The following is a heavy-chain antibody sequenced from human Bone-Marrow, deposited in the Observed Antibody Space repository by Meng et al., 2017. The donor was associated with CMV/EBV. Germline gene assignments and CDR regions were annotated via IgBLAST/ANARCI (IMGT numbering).Heavy chain of an antibody. CDR3: ARVGYDSSGYYYFDY. D-gene: IGHD3-22*01. J-gene: IGHJ4*02. CDR1: DYSISSGYY. V-gene: IGHV4-38-2*02. Sequence: GSLRLSCTVSDYSISSGYYWGWIRQTPGKGLEWIGSIYHSGSTYYNPSLKSRVTISVDTSKNQFSLKLSSVTAADTAVYYCARVGYDSSGYYYFDYWGQGTLVTVSS. CDR2: IYHSGST.